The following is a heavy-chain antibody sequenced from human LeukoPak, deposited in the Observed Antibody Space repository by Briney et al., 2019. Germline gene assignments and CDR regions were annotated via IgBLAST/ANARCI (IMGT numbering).Heavy chain of an antibody. V-gene: IGHV3-66*01. J-gene: IGHJ5*02. CDR1: GFTFSSYG. CDR2: IYSGGST. D-gene: IGHD1-26*01. Sequence: GGSLRLSCAASGFTFSSYGMHWVRQAPGKGLEWVSVIYSGGSTYYADSVKGRFTISRDNSKNTLYLQMNSLRAEDTAVYYCARARGGSYWFDPWGQGTLVTVSS. CDR3: ARARGGSYWFDP.